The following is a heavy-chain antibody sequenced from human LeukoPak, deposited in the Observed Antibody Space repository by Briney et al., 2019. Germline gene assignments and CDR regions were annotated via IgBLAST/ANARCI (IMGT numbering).Heavy chain of an antibody. CDR1: GYTFTGYY. J-gene: IGHJ3*02. CDR2: INPNSGGT. CDR3: ARDREWELNDAFDI. V-gene: IGHV1-2*02. D-gene: IGHD1-26*01. Sequence: ASVKVSCKASGYTFTGYYMHWVRQAPGQGLEWMGWINPNSGGTNYAQKFQGRVTMTRDTSISTAYMELSRLRSDDTAVYYCARDREWELNDAFDIWGQGTMVTVSS.